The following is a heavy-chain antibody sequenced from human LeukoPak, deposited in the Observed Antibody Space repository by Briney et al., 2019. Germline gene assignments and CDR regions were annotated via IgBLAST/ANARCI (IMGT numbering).Heavy chain of an antibody. Sequence: SETLSLTCTVSGGSVSSGSFYWSWIRQTPGKGLEWIVYIYYTGSTNYNPSLKSRVTISVDTSKNQFSLKLSSVTAADTAVYYCARSSIAVAGNYYFDYWGQGTLVTVSS. CDR1: GGSVSSGSFY. D-gene: IGHD6-19*01. V-gene: IGHV4-61*01. CDR2: IYYTGST. J-gene: IGHJ4*02. CDR3: ARSSIAVAGNYYFDY.